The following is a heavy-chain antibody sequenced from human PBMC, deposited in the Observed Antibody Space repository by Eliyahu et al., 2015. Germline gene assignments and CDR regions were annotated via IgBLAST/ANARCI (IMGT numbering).Heavy chain of an antibody. J-gene: IGHJ4*02. CDR3: ARDEPGVTKPLTL. Sequence: EVQLVESGGDLVRPEGSLRLSCXXSXFTXRSSDXSWVRQGPGKGLEWISTXRGNGASTYYADXVKGRFTISRDDSKDTLFLQLNDLRAEDTAIYYCARDEPGVTKPLTLWGQGSLVTVSS. D-gene: IGHD4-17*01. CDR1: XFTXRSSD. CDR2: XRGNGAST. V-gene: IGHV3-23*04.